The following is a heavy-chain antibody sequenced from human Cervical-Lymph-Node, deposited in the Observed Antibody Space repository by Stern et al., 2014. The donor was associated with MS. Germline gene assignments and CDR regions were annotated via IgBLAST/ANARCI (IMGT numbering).Heavy chain of an antibody. Sequence: EVQLLESGAEVQKPGATVKISCTLSGSTFTDFYMHWVKQAPGKGFEWMGLIDPQDGETRYAEKFQGRVTLTADTSTDTAFMELSSLRSDDTAVYYSTTDHWFDPWGQGTLVTVSS. V-gene: IGHV1-69-2*01. J-gene: IGHJ5*02. CDR2: IDPQDGET. CDR3: TTDHWFDP. CDR1: GSTFTDFY.